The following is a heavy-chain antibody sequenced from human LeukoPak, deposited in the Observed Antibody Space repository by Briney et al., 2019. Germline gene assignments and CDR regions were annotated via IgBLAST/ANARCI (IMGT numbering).Heavy chain of an antibody. CDR2: IIPILGIA. CDR3: AEGISSSSTKRYYYYMDV. D-gene: IGHD6-6*01. CDR1: GGTFSSYT. Sequence: ASVKVSCKASGGTFSSYTISWVRQAPGQGLEWMGRIIPILGIANYAQKFQGRVTITADKSTSTAYMERSSLRSEDTAVYYCAEGISSSSTKRYYYYMDVWGKGTTVTVSS. J-gene: IGHJ6*03. V-gene: IGHV1-69*02.